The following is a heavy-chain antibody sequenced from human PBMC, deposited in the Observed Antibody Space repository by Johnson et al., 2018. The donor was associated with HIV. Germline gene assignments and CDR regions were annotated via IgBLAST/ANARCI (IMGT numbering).Heavy chain of an antibody. J-gene: IGHJ3*02. Sequence: QVQLVESGGGVVQPGRSLRLSCAASGFTFSSYAIHWVRQAPGKGLEWVAAISYDGSNKYYADSVKGRFTISRDNSKNTLYLQMNSLRAEDTAVYYCARALEVGATTANEAFDIWGQGTMVTVSS. CDR3: ARALEVGATTANEAFDI. D-gene: IGHD1-26*01. CDR2: ISYDGSNK. V-gene: IGHV3-30-3*01. CDR1: GFTFSSYA.